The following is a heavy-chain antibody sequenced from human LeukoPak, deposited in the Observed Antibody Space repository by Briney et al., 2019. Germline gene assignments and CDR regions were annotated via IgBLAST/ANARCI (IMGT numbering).Heavy chain of an antibody. J-gene: IGHJ6*03. V-gene: IGHV4-34*01. D-gene: IGHD2-2*01. CDR3: ARGRTGYQLLPTKKNYSYYYVDV. Sequence: SETLSLTCGVYGGSLSGYYWSWIRQPPGKGLEWIGEINHSGSTNYNPSLKSRVTISLDTSKNQFSLKLTSVTAADTAMYYCARGRTGYQLLPTKKNYSYYYVDVWGKGTTVTVSS. CDR1: GGSLSGYY. CDR2: INHSGST.